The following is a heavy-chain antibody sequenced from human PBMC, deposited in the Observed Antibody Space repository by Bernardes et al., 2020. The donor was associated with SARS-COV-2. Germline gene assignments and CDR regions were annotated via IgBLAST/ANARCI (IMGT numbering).Heavy chain of an antibody. CDR1: GYTFTSYG. CDR3: ARGGEGFTMIVVLIQPMDV. CDR2: ISGYNGNT. D-gene: IGHD3-22*01. Sequence: AQVKVACKASGYTFTSYGISWVRQAPGQGLEWMGWISGYNGNTNYAQKLQGRVTMTTDTSTSTAYMELRSLRSDDTAVYYCARGGEGFTMIVVLIQPMDVWGQGTTVTVSS. J-gene: IGHJ6*02. V-gene: IGHV1-18*01.